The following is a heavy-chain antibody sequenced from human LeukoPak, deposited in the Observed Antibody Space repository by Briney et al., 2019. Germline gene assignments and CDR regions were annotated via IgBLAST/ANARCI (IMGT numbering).Heavy chain of an antibody. CDR2: INPSSGGT. CDR1: GYTFTGYY. CDR3: AREWLGYCSSTSCSGFDY. D-gene: IGHD2-2*01. V-gene: IGHV1-2*02. Sequence: ASVKVSCKASGYTFTGYYMHWVRQAPGQGLEWMGWINPSSGGTNYAQKFQGRVTMTRDTSISTAYMELSRLRSDDTAVYYCAREWLGYCSSTSCSGFDYWGQGTLVTVSS. J-gene: IGHJ4*02.